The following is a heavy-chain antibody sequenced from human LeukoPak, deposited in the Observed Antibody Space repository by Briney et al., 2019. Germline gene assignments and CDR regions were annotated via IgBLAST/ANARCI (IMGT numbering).Heavy chain of an antibody. CDR3: ARNNDMDA. CDR2: VNKEESEK. Sequence: GGSLRLSCAASGFILSNHWMTWVRQAPGKGPEGVANVNKEESEKYYVDSVKGRLTISRDTAKNSLYLQMNNLRAEDTALYYCARNNDMDAWGQGNTVIVSS. V-gene: IGHV3-7*01. D-gene: IGHD1/OR15-1a*01. CDR1: GFILSNHW. J-gene: IGHJ6*02.